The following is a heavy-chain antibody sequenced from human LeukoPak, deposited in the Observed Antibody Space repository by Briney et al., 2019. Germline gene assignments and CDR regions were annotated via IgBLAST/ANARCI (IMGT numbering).Heavy chain of an antibody. V-gene: IGHV3-30*02. CDR2: IRYDGSNK. CDR3: AKDRRYSYADPHYFDY. D-gene: IGHD5-18*01. J-gene: IGHJ4*02. Sequence: PGGSLRLSCAASGFTFSSYGMHWVRQAPGKGLEWVAFIRYDGSNKYYADSVKGRFTISRDNSKNTLYPQMNSLRAEDTAVYYCAKDRRYSYADPHYFDYWGQGTLVTVSS. CDR1: GFTFSSYG.